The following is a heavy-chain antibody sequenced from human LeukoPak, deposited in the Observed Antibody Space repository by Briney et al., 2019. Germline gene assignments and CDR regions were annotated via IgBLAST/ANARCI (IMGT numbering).Heavy chain of an antibody. D-gene: IGHD3-10*01. J-gene: IGHJ5*02. Sequence: TGGSLRLSCAASGFTFSSYWMSWVRQAPGKGLEWVANIKKDGSEEYYVDSVKGRFTISRDNAKNSLSLQMNSLRVEDTAVYYCARDHGSGSYWEGFDPWGQGTLVTVSS. CDR2: IKKDGSEE. V-gene: IGHV3-7*01. CDR3: ARDHGSGSYWEGFDP. CDR1: GFTFSSYW.